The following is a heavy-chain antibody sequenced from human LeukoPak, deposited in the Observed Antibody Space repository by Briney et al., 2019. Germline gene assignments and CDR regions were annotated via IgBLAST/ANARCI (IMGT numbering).Heavy chain of an antibody. V-gene: IGHV4-34*01. Sequence: PSETLSLTCAVYGGSFSGYYWSWIRQPPGKGLEWIGEINHSGSTNYNPSLKSRVTISVDTSKNQFSLKLSSVTAADTAVYYCARALWQWLAFDYWGQGTLVTVSS. CDR1: GGSFSGYY. D-gene: IGHD6-19*01. CDR2: INHSGST. CDR3: ARALWQWLAFDY. J-gene: IGHJ4*02.